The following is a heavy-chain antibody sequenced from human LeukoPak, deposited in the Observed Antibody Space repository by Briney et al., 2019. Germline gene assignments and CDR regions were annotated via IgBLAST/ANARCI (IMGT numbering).Heavy chain of an antibody. CDR1: GARLTNPIYY. V-gene: IGHV4-61*01. CDR3: ARFKSGGFYYFDS. Sequence: SETLSLTCSVSGARLTNPIYYQWSWFRQPPGKALEFIGKIFASGSSTLTPSLKSRVTMSLDTSKNEFSLRLTSVTAEDSAVYFCARFKSGGFYYFDSWGQGALVTVSS. CDR2: IFASGSS. J-gene: IGHJ4*02. D-gene: IGHD2-15*01.